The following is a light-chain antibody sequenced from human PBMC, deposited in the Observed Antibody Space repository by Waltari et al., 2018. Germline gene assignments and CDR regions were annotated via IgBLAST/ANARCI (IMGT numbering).Light chain of an antibody. Sequence: DVQMTQFPSTLSASVGERVTITCRASQTVNNYVAWYQQKPGTAPKLVIYRTSSLESGGPSRFSGSGSGTEFTLTISSLQSEDFATYYCQQSYSTPRTFGGGTKVEIK. CDR1: QTVNNY. CDR3: QQSYSTPRT. CDR2: RTS. J-gene: IGKJ4*01. V-gene: IGKV1-5*03.